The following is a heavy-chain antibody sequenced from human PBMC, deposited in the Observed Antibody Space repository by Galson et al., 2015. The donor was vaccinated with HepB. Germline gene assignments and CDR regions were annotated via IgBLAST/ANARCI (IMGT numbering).Heavy chain of an antibody. J-gene: IGHJ3*02. CDR2: INAGNGNT. CDR1: GYTFTSYA. D-gene: IGHD3-3*01. V-gene: IGHV1-3*01. CDR3: ARDIVRFLEWDAFDI. Sequence: SVKVSCKASGYTFTSYAMHWVRQAPGQRLEWMGWINAGNGNTKYSQKFQGRVTITRDTSASTAYMELSSLRSEDTAVYYCARDIVRFLEWDAFDIWGQGTMVTVSS.